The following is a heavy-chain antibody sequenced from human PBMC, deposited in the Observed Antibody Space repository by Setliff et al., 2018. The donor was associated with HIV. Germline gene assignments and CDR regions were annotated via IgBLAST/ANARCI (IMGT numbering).Heavy chain of an antibody. J-gene: IGHJ4*02. CDR3: TKDPWGEEFYFDY. D-gene: IGHD3-16*01. CDR1: GFTFRSYT. Sequence: GESLKISCAASGFTFRSYTMTWVRQTPGKGLEWVSTISGRGDSTYYADSVKGRFTISRDNSKNTLYLQMNSLRADDTAVYYCTKDPWGEEFYFDYWGQGTLVTVSS. V-gene: IGHV3-23*01. CDR2: ISGRGDST.